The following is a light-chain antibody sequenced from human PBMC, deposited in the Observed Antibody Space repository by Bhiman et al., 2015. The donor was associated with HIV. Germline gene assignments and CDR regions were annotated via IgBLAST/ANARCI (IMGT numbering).Light chain of an antibody. J-gene: IGLJ2*01. V-gene: IGLV1-44*01. CDR1: SSNIATNT. CDR3: AAWDDSLNVL. Sequence: QSVLTQPPSASGTPGQRVTISCSGSSSNIATNTVNWYQHLPGTAPKLLIYRNDQRPSGVPDRFSGSKSGTSASLAISGLQAEDEADYYCAAWDDSLNVLFGGGTKLTVL. CDR2: RND.